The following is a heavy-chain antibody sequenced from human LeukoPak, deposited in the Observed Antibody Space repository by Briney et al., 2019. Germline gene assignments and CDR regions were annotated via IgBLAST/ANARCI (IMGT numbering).Heavy chain of an antibody. CDR2: IYYSGST. V-gene: IGHV4-59*01. CDR1: GGSISSYY. J-gene: IGHJ3*02. Sequence: SETLSLTCTVSGGSISSYYWSWIRQPPGKGLEWIGYIYYSGSTNYNPSLKSRVTISVGTSKNQFSLKLSSVTAADTAVYYCAGGGLVPAATDAFDIWGQGTMVTVSS. CDR3: AGGGLVPAATDAFDI. D-gene: IGHD2-2*01.